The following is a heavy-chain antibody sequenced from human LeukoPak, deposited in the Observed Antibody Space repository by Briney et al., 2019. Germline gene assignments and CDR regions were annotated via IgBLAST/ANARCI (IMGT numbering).Heavy chain of an antibody. CDR1: GFTFSDHA. Sequence: GGSLRLSCTASGFTFSDHAMHWVRQAPGKGLEWVGYIWYDGSFKYYADSVKGRFTISRDISRNTLYLQMNSLRAEDTAVYYCAKGVRRSSDYSSPVDYWGQGTLVTVSS. J-gene: IGHJ4*02. CDR3: AKGVRRSSDYSSPVDY. D-gene: IGHD3-22*01. CDR2: IWYDGSFK. V-gene: IGHV3-30*02.